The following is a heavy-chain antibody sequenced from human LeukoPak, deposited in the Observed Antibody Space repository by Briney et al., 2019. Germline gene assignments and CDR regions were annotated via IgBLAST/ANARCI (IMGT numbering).Heavy chain of an antibody. J-gene: IGHJ4*02. CDR1: GGSINSLY. V-gene: IGHV4-59*01. CDR3: ARGSRAVTTSSNIHPYYFDY. D-gene: IGHD4-17*01. Sequence: KPSETLSLTCTVSGGSINSLYWNWIRQLPGKGLEWIGYIHYSGITNYNPSFNSRVTISLDTSKNQFSLKLTSVTAADMAVYYCARGSRAVTTSSNIHPYYFDYWGQGTLVTVSS. CDR2: IHYSGIT.